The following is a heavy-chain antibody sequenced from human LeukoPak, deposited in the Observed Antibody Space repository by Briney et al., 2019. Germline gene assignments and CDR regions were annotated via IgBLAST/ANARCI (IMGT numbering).Heavy chain of an antibody. CDR3: ARGVARTYYYGSGSHSYYYMDV. J-gene: IGHJ6*03. D-gene: IGHD3-10*01. V-gene: IGHV4-34*01. CDR1: GGSFSGYY. Sequence: PSETLSLTCAVYGGSFSGYYWSWIRQPPGKGLEWIGEINHSGSTNYNPSLKSRVTISVDTSKNQFSLKLGSVTAADTAVYYCARGVARTYYYGSGSHSYYYMDVWGKGTTVTVSS. CDR2: INHSGST.